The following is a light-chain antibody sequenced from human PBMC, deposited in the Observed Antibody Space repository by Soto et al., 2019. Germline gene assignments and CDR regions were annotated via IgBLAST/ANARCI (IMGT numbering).Light chain of an antibody. CDR1: QDISNY. V-gene: IGKV1-33*01. CDR2: DAS. J-gene: IGKJ4*01. Sequence: DIQMTQSPSSLSASVGDRVTITCQASQDISNYLNWYQQKPGKAPKLLIYDASNLETGVPSGFSGSGSGTDFTFTITNLQPEDIATYFCQQYDSLPLTSGGGTEVEIK. CDR3: QQYDSLPLT.